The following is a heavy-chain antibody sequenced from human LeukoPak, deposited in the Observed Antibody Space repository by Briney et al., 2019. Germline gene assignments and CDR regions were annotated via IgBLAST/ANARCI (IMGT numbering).Heavy chain of an antibody. J-gene: IGHJ3*02. CDR1: GFTFSSYS. Sequence: GGSLRLSCAASGFTFSSYSMNWVRQAPGKGLEWVSSISSSSSYIYYADSVKGRFTISRDNAKNSLYLQMNSLRAEDTAVYYCARGTDCGGDCYSYAFDIWGQGTMVTVSS. V-gene: IGHV3-21*01. CDR3: ARGTDCGGDCYSYAFDI. CDR2: ISSSSSYI. D-gene: IGHD2-21*02.